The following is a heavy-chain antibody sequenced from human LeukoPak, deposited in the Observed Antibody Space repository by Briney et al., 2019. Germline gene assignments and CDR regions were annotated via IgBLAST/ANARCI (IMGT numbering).Heavy chain of an antibody. CDR2: ISSGGSAI. CDR1: GFTFSSYA. Sequence: GGSLRLSCAASGFTFSSYAMSWVRQAPGKGLEWVSYISSGGSAIYYADSVKGRFTISRDNAKNSLYLQMNSLRADDTAVYYCARGGSYVHYWGQGTLVTVSS. V-gene: IGHV3-48*03. J-gene: IGHJ4*02. D-gene: IGHD1-26*01. CDR3: ARGGSYVHY.